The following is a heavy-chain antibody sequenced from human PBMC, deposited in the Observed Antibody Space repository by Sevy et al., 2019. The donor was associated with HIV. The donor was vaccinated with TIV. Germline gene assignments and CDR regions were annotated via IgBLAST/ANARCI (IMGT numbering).Heavy chain of an antibody. J-gene: IGHJ4*02. CDR1: GGSISSGSYY. Sequence: SETLSLTCTVSGGSISSGSYYWSWIRQPAGKGLEWIGRIYTSGSTNYNPSLKSRVTISVDTSKNQFSLKLSSVTAADTAVYYCARGSSYWGQGTLVTVSS. CDR3: ARGSSY. CDR2: IYTSGST. V-gene: IGHV4-61*02.